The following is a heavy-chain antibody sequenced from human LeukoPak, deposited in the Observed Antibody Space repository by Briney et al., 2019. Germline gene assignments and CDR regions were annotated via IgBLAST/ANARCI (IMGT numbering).Heavy chain of an antibody. CDR2: ISSSGSTI. V-gene: IGHV3-48*03. Sequence: GGSLRLSCAASGFTFSSYEMNWVRQAPGKGLEWVSYISSSGSTIYYADSVKGRFTISRDNAKNSLYLQMNSLRAKDTAVYYCARGPREWLISRYYFDYWGQGTLVTVSS. CDR3: ARGPREWLISRYYFDY. D-gene: IGHD6-19*01. CDR1: GFTFSSYE. J-gene: IGHJ4*02.